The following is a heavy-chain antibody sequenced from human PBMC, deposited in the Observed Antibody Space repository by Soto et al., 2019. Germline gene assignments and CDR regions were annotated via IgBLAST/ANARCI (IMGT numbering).Heavy chain of an antibody. Sequence: QVQLVESGGGVVQPGRSLRLSCAASGFTFSSYAMHWVRQAPGKGLEWVAVISYDGSNKYYADSVKGRFTISRDNSKNTLYLQMNSLRAEDTAVYYCARGVVEVAAAGTGRYYYGMDVWGQGTTVTVSS. D-gene: IGHD6-13*01. CDR1: GFTFSSYA. CDR2: ISYDGSNK. J-gene: IGHJ6*02. V-gene: IGHV3-30-3*01. CDR3: ARGVVEVAAAGTGRYYYGMDV.